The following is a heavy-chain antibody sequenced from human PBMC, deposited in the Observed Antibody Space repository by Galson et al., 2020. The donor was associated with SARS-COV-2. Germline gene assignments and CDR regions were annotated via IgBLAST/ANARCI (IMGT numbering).Heavy chain of an antibody. D-gene: IGHD2-8*01. CDR2: ISDSSSYT. CDR3: ARGVYTRWFDP. CDR1: GFTFTDYY. J-gene: IGHJ5*02. V-gene: IGHV3-11*06. Sequence: GGSLRLSCAASGFTFTDYYMSWIRQAPGKGLGWVSFISDSSSYTKYADSVQGRLTISRDNAKNSLYLQMNSLRVEDTAVYYCARGVYTRWFDPWGQGTLVTVSS.